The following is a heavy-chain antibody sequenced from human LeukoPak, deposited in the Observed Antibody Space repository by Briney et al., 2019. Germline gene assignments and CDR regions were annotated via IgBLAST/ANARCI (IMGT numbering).Heavy chain of an antibody. V-gene: IGHV1-69*13. D-gene: IGHD2-15*01. J-gene: IGHJ6*02. Sequence: SVKVSCKASGGTFSSYAISWVRQAPGQGLEWMGGIIPIFGTANYAQKFQGRVTITADESTSTAYMELSSLRSEDTAVYYCASSVVVVVAAPTPYYYYGMDVWGQGTTVTVSS. CDR2: IIPIFGTA. CDR1: GGTFSSYA. CDR3: ASSVVVVVAAPTPYYYYGMDV.